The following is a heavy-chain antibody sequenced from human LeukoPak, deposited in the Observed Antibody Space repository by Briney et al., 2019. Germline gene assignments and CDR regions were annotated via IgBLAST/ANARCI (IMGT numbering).Heavy chain of an antibody. D-gene: IGHD3-9*01. CDR1: GFTFSSYA. Sequence: GRSLRLSCAASGFTFSSYAMHWVRQAPGKGLEWVAVISYDGSNKYYADSVKGRFTISRDNSKNTLYLQMNSLRAGDTAVYYCARGRLLDYDILTGSHAFDIWGQGTMVTVSS. V-gene: IGHV3-30-3*01. J-gene: IGHJ3*02. CDR2: ISYDGSNK. CDR3: ARGRLLDYDILTGSHAFDI.